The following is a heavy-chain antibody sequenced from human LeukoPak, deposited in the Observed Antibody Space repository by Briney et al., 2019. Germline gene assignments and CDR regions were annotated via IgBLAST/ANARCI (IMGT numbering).Heavy chain of an antibody. D-gene: IGHD1-1*01. CDR2: ITEDGTEE. J-gene: IGHJ4*02. Sequence: RGGSLRLSCAAYGFTFSSSWMTWARQAPGKGLEWVAHITEDGTEESKVNSQQSRLAISRDNAKNSLFLQMNSLRAEDTAVYYCARWNDGWEFDYCGQGALFSASS. CDR1: GFTFSSSW. V-gene: IGHV3-7*05. CDR3: ARWNDGWEFDY.